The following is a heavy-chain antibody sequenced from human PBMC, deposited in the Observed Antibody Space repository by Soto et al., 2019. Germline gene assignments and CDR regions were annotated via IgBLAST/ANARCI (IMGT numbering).Heavy chain of an antibody. V-gene: IGHV3-23*01. CDR1: GFTFSSYA. CDR2: ISGSGGST. J-gene: IGHJ3*02. CDR3: AKNIAARLGNDDDAFDI. D-gene: IGHD6-6*01. Sequence: GGSLSLSCAASGFTFSSYAMSWVRQAPGKGLEWVGAISGSGGSTYYADSVKGGFNTPPDNSKHTLYLQMPRLTAEDTAVYYCAKNIAARLGNDDDAFDIWRQGTMVTVS.